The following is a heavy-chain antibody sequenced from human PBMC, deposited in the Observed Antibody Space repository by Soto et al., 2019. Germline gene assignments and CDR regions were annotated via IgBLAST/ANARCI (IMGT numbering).Heavy chain of an antibody. CDR3: ARGIRGAAAANRWAFVLASYGMDV. V-gene: IGHV4-34*01. Sequence: SETLSLTCAVYGGSFSGYYWSWIRQPPGKGLEWIGEINHSGSTNYNPSLKSRVTISVDTSKNQFSLKRSSVTAADTAMYYCARGIRGAAAANRWAFVLASYGMDVWGQGTTVTVSS. J-gene: IGHJ6*02. CDR2: INHSGST. D-gene: IGHD6-13*01. CDR1: GGSFSGYY.